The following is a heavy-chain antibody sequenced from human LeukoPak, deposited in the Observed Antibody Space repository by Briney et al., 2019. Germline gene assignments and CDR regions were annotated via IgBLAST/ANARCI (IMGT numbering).Heavy chain of an antibody. CDR3: ARDDLEMATVY. CDR1: GFTFSSYG. Sequence: PGGSLRLSCAASGFTFSSYGMHWVRQAPGKGLEWVAVIWYDGSNKYYADSVKSRFTISRDNSKNTLYLQMNSLRAEDTAVYYCARDDLEMATVYWGQGTLVTVSS. CDR2: IWYDGSNK. D-gene: IGHD5-24*01. V-gene: IGHV3-33*01. J-gene: IGHJ4*02.